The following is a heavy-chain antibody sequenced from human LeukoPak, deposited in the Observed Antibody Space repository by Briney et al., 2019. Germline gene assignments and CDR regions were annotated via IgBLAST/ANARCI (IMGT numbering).Heavy chain of an antibody. J-gene: IGHJ5*02. CDR3: VRNSGELGA. V-gene: IGHV3-53*01. Sequence: GGSLRLSCAASGFTVRNNYMSWVRRAAGKGLEWVALIYSVGSTYYADSVKGRFTISRDNSKNTLHLQMNSLRAEDTAVYYCVRNSGELGAWGQGTRLTVSS. D-gene: IGHD2-21*01. CDR1: GFTVRNNY. CDR2: IYSVGST.